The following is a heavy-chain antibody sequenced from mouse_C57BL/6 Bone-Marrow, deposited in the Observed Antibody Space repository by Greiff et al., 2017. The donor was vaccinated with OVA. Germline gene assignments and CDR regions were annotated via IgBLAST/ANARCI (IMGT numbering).Heavy chain of an antibody. CDR1: GFSLTSYG. V-gene: IGHV2-2*01. CDR2: IWSGGST. D-gene: IGHD1-1*01. Sequence: VQRVESGPGLVQPSQSLSITCTVSGFSLTSYGVHWVRQSPGKGLEWLGVIWSGGSTDYNAAFKSRLSIRKDNSKSQVFFKMNSLQADDTAIYYCARTLPYYYGSSWYFDVWGTGTTVTVSS. CDR3: ARTLPYYYGSSWYFDV. J-gene: IGHJ1*03.